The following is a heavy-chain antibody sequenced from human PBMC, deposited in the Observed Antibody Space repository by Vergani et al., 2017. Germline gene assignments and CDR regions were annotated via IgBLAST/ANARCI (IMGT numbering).Heavy chain of an antibody. CDR2: IYYSGST. J-gene: IGHJ6*03. D-gene: IGHD3-10*01. CDR1: GGSISSSSYY. CDR3: AGPDDEMGIGGYMDV. V-gene: IGHV4-39*01. Sequence: QLQLQESGPGLVKPSETLSLTCTVSGGSISSSSYYWGWIRQPPGKGLEWIGSIYYSGSTYYNPSLKSRVTISVDTSKNQFSLKLSSVTAADTAVYYCAGPDDEMGIGGYMDVWGKGTTVTVSS.